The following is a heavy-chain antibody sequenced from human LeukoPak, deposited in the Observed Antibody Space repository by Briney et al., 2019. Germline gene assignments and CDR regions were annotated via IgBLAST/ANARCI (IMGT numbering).Heavy chain of an antibody. CDR3: ARPGLAVAGYYYMDV. V-gene: IGHV5-51*01. D-gene: IGHD6-19*01. CDR1: GYSFTTYW. J-gene: IGHJ6*03. CDR2: IYPGDSDT. Sequence: GESLKISCQGSGYSFTTYWVGWVRQMPGKGLEWMGIIYPGDSDTRYSPSFQGQVTISADKSISTAYLQWSSLKASDTAMYYCARPGLAVAGYYYMDVWGKGTTVTVSS.